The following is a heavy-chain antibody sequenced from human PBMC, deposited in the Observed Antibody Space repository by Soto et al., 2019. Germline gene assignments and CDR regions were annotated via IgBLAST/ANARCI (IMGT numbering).Heavy chain of an antibody. D-gene: IGHD6-6*01. CDR1: GFTFSNYA. CDR3: SKLIYTSSSCWYFDL. J-gene: IGHJ2*01. CDR2: VSGRGGST. V-gene: IGHV3-23*01. Sequence: DVQLLESGGGLVQPGGSLRLSCATSGFTFSNYAMSWVRQAPGKGLEWVSVVSGRGGSTYYADSVKGRFTIARDNSKNRLYSQMNCLRAEDTAVYYYSKLIYTSSSCWYFDLWGRGTLVTVS.